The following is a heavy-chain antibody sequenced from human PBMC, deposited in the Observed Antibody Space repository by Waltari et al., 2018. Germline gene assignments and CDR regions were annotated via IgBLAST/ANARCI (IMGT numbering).Heavy chain of an antibody. V-gene: IGHV1-8*01. CDR2: LNPNSGNT. CDR1: GYTFTSYD. Sequence: QVQLVQSGAEVKKPGASVKVYCKASGYTFTSYDINGVRQATGQGLEWMGRLNPNSGNTGYAQKFQGRVTMTRNTSISTAYMELSSLRSEDTAVYYCARVDDSSGYQLFDPWGQGTLVTVSS. J-gene: IGHJ5*02. D-gene: IGHD3-22*01. CDR3: ARVDDSSGYQLFDP.